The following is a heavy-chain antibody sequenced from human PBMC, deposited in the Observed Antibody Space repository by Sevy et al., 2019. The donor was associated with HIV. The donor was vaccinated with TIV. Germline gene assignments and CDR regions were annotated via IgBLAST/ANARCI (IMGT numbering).Heavy chain of an antibody. CDR3: ARVKVGVTIAF. Sequence: ASVKVSCKTSGYTFSNFDINWVRQAPGQGLEWLGWMTPSNGYTGYAQKFQGRVTMTRDTSLSTAYMELRGLTSEDTAIYYCARVKVGVTIAFWGQGSLVTVSS. V-gene: IGHV1-8*01. CDR1: GYTFSNFD. D-gene: IGHD1-26*01. J-gene: IGHJ4*02. CDR2: MTPSNGYT.